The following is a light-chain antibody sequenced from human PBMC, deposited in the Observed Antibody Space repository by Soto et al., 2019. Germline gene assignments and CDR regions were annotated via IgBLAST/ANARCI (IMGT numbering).Light chain of an antibody. J-gene: IGLJ2*01. CDR1: SSDVGGYNY. V-gene: IGLV2-14*01. CDR3: SSYTSSSTRV. Sequence: QSALTQPASVSGSPGQSITISCNGTSSDVGGYNYVSWYQQHPGKAPKLMIYDVSNRPSGVSNRFSGSKSGNTASLTISGLQAEDEADYYCSSYTSSSTRVVGGGTKLTVL. CDR2: DVS.